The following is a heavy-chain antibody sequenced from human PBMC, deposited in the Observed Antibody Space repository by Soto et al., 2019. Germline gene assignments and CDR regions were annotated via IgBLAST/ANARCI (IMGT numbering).Heavy chain of an antibody. CDR2: ISGSGGST. Sequence: GGSLRLSCAASGFSFSTYAMSWVRQAPGKGLEWVSAISGSGGSTYYADSVKGRFTISRDNSKNTLYLQMNSLRAEDTAVYYCAKQKGVPAAPFDYWGQGTLVTVSS. CDR1: GFSFSTYA. V-gene: IGHV3-23*01. CDR3: AKQKGVPAAPFDY. D-gene: IGHD2-2*01. J-gene: IGHJ4*02.